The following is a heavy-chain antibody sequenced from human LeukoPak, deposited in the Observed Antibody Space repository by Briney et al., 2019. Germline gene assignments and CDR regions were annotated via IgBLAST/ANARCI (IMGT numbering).Heavy chain of an antibody. Sequence: GGSLRLSCAVSGFTFSTSWMSWARQAPGKGPEWVANIKQDGTEKYYVDSAKGRFTISRDNAKNSLYLQMNSLRVEDTAVYYCARDLTVGATSDYWGQGTLVTVSS. CDR3: ARDLTVGATSDY. J-gene: IGHJ4*02. CDR2: IKQDGTEK. V-gene: IGHV3-7*03. D-gene: IGHD1-26*01. CDR1: GFTFSTSW.